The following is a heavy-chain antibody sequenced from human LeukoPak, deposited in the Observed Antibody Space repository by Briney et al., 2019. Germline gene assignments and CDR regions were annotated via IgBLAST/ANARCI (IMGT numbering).Heavy chain of an antibody. CDR3: ARELTPPGSWATAGPEI. D-gene: IGHD6-13*01. CDR2: IIPIFGTA. Sequence: ASVKVSCKASGGTFSSYAISWVRQAPGQGLEWMGGIIPIFGTANYAQKLQGRVTMTTDTSTSTAYMELRSLRSDDTAVYYCARELTPPGSWATAGPEIWGQGTMVTVSS. CDR1: GGTFSSYA. J-gene: IGHJ3*02. V-gene: IGHV1-69*05.